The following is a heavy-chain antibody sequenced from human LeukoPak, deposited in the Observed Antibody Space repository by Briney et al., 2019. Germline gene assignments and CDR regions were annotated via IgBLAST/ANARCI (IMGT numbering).Heavy chain of an antibody. J-gene: IGHJ4*02. CDR2: IYYSGST. D-gene: IGHD3-10*01. CDR1: GGSISSSSYY. CDR3: ARDFRRAYYYGSGFDY. Sequence: PSETLSLTCTVSGGSISSSSYYWGWIRQPPGKGLEWIGSIYYSGSTYYNPSLKSRVSISVDTSKNQFSLKLSSVTAADTAVYYCARDFRRAYYYGSGFDYWGQGTLVTVSS. V-gene: IGHV4-39*07.